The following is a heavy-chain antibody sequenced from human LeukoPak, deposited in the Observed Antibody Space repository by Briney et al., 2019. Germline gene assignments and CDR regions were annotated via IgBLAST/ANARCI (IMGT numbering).Heavy chain of an antibody. CDR3: ARDSIGGSYETGRTDY. J-gene: IGHJ4*02. Sequence: GGSLRLSCAASGFTFSIYSMNWVRQAPGKGLEWVSSISSSGSTIYYADSVKGRFTISRDNAKNSLYLQMNSLRAEDTAVYYCARDSIGGSYETGRTDYWGQGTLVTVSS. V-gene: IGHV3-48*04. D-gene: IGHD1-26*01. CDR2: ISSSGSTI. CDR1: GFTFSIYS.